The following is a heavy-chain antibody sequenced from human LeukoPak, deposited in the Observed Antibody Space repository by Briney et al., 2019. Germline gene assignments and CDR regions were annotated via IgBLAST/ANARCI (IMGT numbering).Heavy chain of an antibody. Sequence: GGSLRLSCAASGFTFSSYGMHWVRQAPGKGLEWVAVISYDGSNKYYADSVKGRFTISRDNSKNTLYMQMNSLRTEDTAVYYCAKGNKPVIAMVKFDYWGQGTLVTVSS. V-gene: IGHV3-30*18. CDR2: ISYDGSNK. CDR3: AKGNKPVIAMVKFDY. CDR1: GFTFSSYG. D-gene: IGHD5-18*01. J-gene: IGHJ4*02.